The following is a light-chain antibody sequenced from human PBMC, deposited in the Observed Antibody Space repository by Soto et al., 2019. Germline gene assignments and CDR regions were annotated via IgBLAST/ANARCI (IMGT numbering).Light chain of an antibody. V-gene: IGKV1-5*01. CDR2: DAS. CDR1: QRMSAW. CDR3: QQYDTYPWT. J-gene: IGKJ1*01. Sequence: DIQMTQSPTTLSASVGDRVIITCRASQRMSAWLAWYQQKPGKAPKLLIYDASSLENGVPSRFSGSGSGSEFTLTISSLQPDDFATYYCQQYDTYPWTFGQGTKVDIK.